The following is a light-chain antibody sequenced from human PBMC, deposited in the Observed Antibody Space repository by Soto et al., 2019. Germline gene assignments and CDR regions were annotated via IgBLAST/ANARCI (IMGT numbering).Light chain of an antibody. Sequence: EIVLTQSPCTLSLSPGERATLTCRASQSVSSSYLAWYQQKPGQAPRLLIYGASSRATGIPDRCSGSGSGTDYTLTISRLEPEDVAVYYCQQFRSSPPYTFGQGTKLEIK. J-gene: IGKJ2*01. V-gene: IGKV3-20*01. CDR1: QSVSSSY. CDR2: GAS. CDR3: QQFRSSPPYT.